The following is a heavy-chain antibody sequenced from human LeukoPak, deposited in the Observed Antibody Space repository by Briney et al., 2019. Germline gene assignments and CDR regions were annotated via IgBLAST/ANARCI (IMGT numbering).Heavy chain of an antibody. D-gene: IGHD3-3*01. J-gene: IGHJ4*02. CDR2: MQSGGDT. CDR3: AKEGFYTFGN. Sequence: GGSPRLSCAASGGSVSGYFVSWVRQAPGKGLEWVSVMQSGGDTYYSDSVKGRFTVSRDTSLNTLYLQMNSLRPEDTAVYYCAKEGFYTFGNWGQGTLVAVSS. CDR1: GGSVSGYF. V-gene: IGHV3-66*02.